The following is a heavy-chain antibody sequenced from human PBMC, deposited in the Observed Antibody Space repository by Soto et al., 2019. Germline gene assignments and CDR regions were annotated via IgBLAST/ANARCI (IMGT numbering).Heavy chain of an antibody. D-gene: IGHD2-15*01. CDR2: IYYSGST. V-gene: IGHV4-39*01. CDR1: GGSISSSSYY. Sequence: PSETLSLTCTVSGGSISSSSYYWGWIRQPPGKGLEWIGSIYYSGSTYYNPSLKSRVTISVDTSKNQFSLKLSSVTAADTAVYYCASYGRGYCSGGSCYSDYYYYYMDVWGKGTTVTVSS. J-gene: IGHJ6*03. CDR3: ASYGRGYCSGGSCYSDYYYYYMDV.